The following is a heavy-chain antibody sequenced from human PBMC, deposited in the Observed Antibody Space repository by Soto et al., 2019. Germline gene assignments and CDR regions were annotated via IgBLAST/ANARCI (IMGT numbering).Heavy chain of an antibody. CDR2: ISGSGGST. Sequence: PGVSLRLSCAASGFTFSSYAMSWVRQAPGKGLEWVSAISGSGGSTYYADSVKGRFTISRDNSKNTLYLQMNSLRAEDTAVYYCAKSSVVVAATPYAFDIWGQGTMVTVSS. CDR3: AKSSVVVAATPYAFDI. D-gene: IGHD2-15*01. J-gene: IGHJ3*02. CDR1: GFTFSSYA. V-gene: IGHV3-23*01.